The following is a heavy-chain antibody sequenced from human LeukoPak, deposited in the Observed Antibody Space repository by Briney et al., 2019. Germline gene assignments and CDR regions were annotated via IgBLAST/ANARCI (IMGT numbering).Heavy chain of an antibody. V-gene: IGHV3-7*01. CDR3: ARDLGVVIAHYYYYYMDV. J-gene: IGHJ6*03. CDR2: IKQDGSEK. Sequence: GGSLRLSCAASGFTFSSYWMGWVRQAPGKGLEWVANIKQDGSEKYYVDSVKGRFTISRDNAKNSLYLQMNSLRAEDTAVYYCARDLGVVIAHYYYYYMDVWGKGTTITVSS. D-gene: IGHD3-22*01. CDR1: GFTFSSYW.